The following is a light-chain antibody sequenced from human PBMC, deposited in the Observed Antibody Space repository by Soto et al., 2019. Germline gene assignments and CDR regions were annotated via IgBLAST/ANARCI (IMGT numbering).Light chain of an antibody. V-gene: IGKV3-15*01. J-gene: IGKJ1*01. Sequence: EIVMTQSPATLSVSPGERATLSCSASQSVSSNLAWYQQRPGQAPRLLIFGASTRAPGIPARFSGSGSGTDFTLTISSLQSEDFAVYYCQQYINWPRTFGQGTKVEIK. CDR1: QSVSSN. CDR3: QQYINWPRT. CDR2: GAS.